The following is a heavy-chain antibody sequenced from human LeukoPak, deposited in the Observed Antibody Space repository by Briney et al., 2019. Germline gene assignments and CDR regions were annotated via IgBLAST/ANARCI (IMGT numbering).Heavy chain of an antibody. CDR2: LKEDGSEK. CDR1: GFTFGSCW. CDR3: VRKPVDY. V-gene: IGHV3-7*03. Sequence: GGSLRLSCAASGFTFGSCWMNWVRQAPGKGLEWVANLKEDGSEKYYVDSVKGRFTISRDNAKNSLFLQMNSLRAEDTAVYYCVRKPVDYWGQGTLVTVSS. J-gene: IGHJ4*02.